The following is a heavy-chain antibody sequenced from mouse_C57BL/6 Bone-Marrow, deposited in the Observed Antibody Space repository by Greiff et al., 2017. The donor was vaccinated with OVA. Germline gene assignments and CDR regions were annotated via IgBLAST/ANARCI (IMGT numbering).Heavy chain of an antibody. V-gene: IGHV5-6*01. Sequence: EVQLQESGGDLVKPGGSLKLSCAASGFTFSSYGMSWVRQTPDKRLEWVATISSGGSYTYYPDSVKGRFTISRDNAKKTLYLQMSSLKSEDTARYSCARQGVEGFAYWGQGTLVTVSA. J-gene: IGHJ3*01. D-gene: IGHD1-1*02. CDR1: GFTFSSYG. CDR3: ARQGVEGFAY. CDR2: ISSGGSYT.